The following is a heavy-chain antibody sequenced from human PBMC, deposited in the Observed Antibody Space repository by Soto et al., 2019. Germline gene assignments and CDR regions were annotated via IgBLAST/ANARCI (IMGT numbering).Heavy chain of an antibody. Sequence: GGSLRLSCAASGFTVSSNYMSWARQAPGKGLEWVSVIYSGGSTYYADSVKGRFTISRDNSKNTLYLQMNSLRAEDTAVYYCARGLGYCSGGSCHAFDIWGQGAMVTVSS. CDR3: ARGLGYCSGGSCHAFDI. CDR2: IYSGGST. D-gene: IGHD2-15*01. V-gene: IGHV3-66*01. J-gene: IGHJ3*02. CDR1: GFTVSSNY.